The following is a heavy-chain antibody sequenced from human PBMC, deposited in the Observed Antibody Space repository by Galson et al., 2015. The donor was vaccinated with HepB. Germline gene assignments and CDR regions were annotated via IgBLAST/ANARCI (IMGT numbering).Heavy chain of an antibody. Sequence: SLRLSCAASGFTFSSYWMSWVRQAPGKGLEWVANIKRDGSEKYYVDSVKGRFTISRDNARNSLYLQMNSLRAEDTAVYYCARDPGYSSGISDYWGQGTLVTVSS. CDR2: IKRDGSEK. J-gene: IGHJ4*02. D-gene: IGHD6-19*01. CDR1: GFTFSSYW. CDR3: ARDPGYSSGISDY. V-gene: IGHV3-7*03.